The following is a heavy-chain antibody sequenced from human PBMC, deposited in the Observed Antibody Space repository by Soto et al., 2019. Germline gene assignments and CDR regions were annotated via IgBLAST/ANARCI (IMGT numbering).Heavy chain of an antibody. V-gene: IGHV1-8*01. Sequence: ASVKVSCKASGYTFTSYDINWVRQATGQGLEWMGWMNPNSGNTGYAQKFQGRVTMTRNTSISTAYMELSSLRSEDTAVYYCARYRDSSSSLGGVLVDPWGQGTLVTVSS. CDR1: GYTFTSYD. CDR2: MNPNSGNT. D-gene: IGHD6-6*01. J-gene: IGHJ5*02. CDR3: ARYRDSSSSLGGVLVDP.